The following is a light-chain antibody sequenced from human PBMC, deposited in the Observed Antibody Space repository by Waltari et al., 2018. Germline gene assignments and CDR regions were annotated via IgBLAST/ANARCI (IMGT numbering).Light chain of an antibody. CDR3: QQYYSTPPYT. CDR2: VAS. CDR1: QDISNY. V-gene: IGKV1-39*01. Sequence: DIQMTQSPSSLSASVGDRVTITCRASQDISNYLSWYQQKPGKAPKLLIYVASSLQSGVPSRFSGSGSGTDFTLTISSLQAEDVAVYYCQQYYSTPPYTFGQGTKLEIK. J-gene: IGKJ2*01.